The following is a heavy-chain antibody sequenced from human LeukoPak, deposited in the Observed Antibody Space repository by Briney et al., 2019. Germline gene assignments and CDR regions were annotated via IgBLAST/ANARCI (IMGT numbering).Heavy chain of an antibody. CDR2: TYYSGNT. V-gene: IGHV4-30-4*07. Sequence: SETLSLTCAVSGGSISSGGYSWSWIRQPPGKGLEWIGYTYYSGNTYYNPSLKSRVTVSVDTSKNQFSLKLSSVTAADTAVYYCASSYYDSSVTAFDIWGQGTMVTVSS. D-gene: IGHD3-22*01. CDR3: ASSYYDSSVTAFDI. J-gene: IGHJ3*02. CDR1: GGSISSGGYS.